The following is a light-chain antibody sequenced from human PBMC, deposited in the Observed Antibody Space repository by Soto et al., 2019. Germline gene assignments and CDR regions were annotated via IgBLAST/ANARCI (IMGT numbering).Light chain of an antibody. CDR3: CLYVGSSIWM. V-gene: IGLV2-23*02. CDR2: EVN. CDR1: TSDVALYNL. J-gene: IGLJ3*02. Sequence: QSVLTQPASVSGSPGQSVTLSCTGTTSDVALYNLVSWYQQLPGKAPKLIIYEVNERPSGISDRFSGSKSGNTAALTISGVQDEDEADYYCCLYVGSSIWMFGGGTKLTVL.